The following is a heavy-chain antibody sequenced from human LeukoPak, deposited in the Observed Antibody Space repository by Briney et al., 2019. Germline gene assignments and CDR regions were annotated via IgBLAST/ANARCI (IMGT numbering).Heavy chain of an antibody. J-gene: IGHJ4*02. Sequence: SGGSLRLSCVASGFAVTSNHMNWVRQAPGKGLEWVSIFYIGGTTKYTDSVKGRFTISRDNSKNTVYLQMSSLGAEDTAVYYCARDSSSHYYFDYWGQGTLVTVSS. CDR2: FYIGGTT. CDR1: GFAVTSNH. V-gene: IGHV3-53*01. CDR3: ARDSSSHYYFDY. D-gene: IGHD2-2*01.